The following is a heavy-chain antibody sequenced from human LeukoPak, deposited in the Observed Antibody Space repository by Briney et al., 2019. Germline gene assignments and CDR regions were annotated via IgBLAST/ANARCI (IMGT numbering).Heavy chain of an antibody. CDR1: GGSISSYY. CDR2: IYYSGST. V-gene: IGHV4-59*08. J-gene: IGHJ4*02. CDR3: ARHAPLYYDSSGYYLDY. D-gene: IGHD3-22*01. Sequence: SETLSLTCTVSGGSISSYYWSWIRQPPGKGLEWIGYIYYSGSTNYNPSLKSRVTISVDTSKNQFSLKLSSVTAADTAVYYCARHAPLYYDSSGYYLDYWGQGTLVSVSS.